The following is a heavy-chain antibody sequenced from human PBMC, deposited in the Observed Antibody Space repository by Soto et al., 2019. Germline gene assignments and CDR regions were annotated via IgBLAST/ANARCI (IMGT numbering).Heavy chain of an antibody. D-gene: IGHD1-26*01. CDR3: ARDSRRELLLDY. Sequence: EVQLVESRGGLIQPGGSLRLSCAASGFTVSSNYMSWVRQAPGKGLEWVSVIYSGGSTYYADSVKGRFTISRDNSKNTLYLQMNSLRAEDTAVYYCARDSRRELLLDYWGQGTLVTVSS. CDR2: IYSGGST. J-gene: IGHJ4*02. V-gene: IGHV3-53*01. CDR1: GFTVSSNY.